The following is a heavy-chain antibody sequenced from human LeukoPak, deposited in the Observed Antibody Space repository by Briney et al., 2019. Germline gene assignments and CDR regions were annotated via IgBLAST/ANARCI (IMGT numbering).Heavy chain of an antibody. J-gene: IGHJ5*02. CDR3: VRGPRGSNRYGWFDP. D-gene: IGHD6-13*01. V-gene: IGHV3-53*01. CDR1: GFTFSSYW. Sequence: PGGSLRLSCAASGFTFSSYWMSWVRQAPGKGLEWVSVIYTDGSAYYPDSVKGRFTISRDNSKNTLYLQMNSLRAGDTAVYYCVRGPRGSNRYGWFDPWGQGTLVTVSS. CDR2: IYTDGSA.